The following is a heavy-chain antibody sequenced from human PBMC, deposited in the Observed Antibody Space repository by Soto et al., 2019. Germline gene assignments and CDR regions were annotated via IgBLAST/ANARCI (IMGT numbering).Heavy chain of an antibody. V-gene: IGHV5-51*01. D-gene: IGHD3-22*01. CDR2: IYPGDSDT. Sequence: GESLKISCKGSGYSFTSYWIGWVRQMPGRGLEWMGIIYPGDSDTRYSPSFQGQVTISADKSISTAYLQWSSLKASDTAMYYCARARHYYDSSGYPKPYYFDYWGQGTLVTVSS. CDR1: GYSFTSYW. CDR3: ARARHYYDSSGYPKPYYFDY. J-gene: IGHJ4*02.